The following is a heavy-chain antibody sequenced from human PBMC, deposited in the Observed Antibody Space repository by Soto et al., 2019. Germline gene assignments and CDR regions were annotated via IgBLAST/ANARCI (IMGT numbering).Heavy chain of an antibody. D-gene: IGHD6-19*01. Sequence: AAVKVSCKASGFTFSSSAVQWVRQARGQPLEWIGWIVLGNGNTNYAQKFQQRVTITRDMSTSTAYMEVRSLTSEDTAVYYCATRIGNIGWYWLDTWGQGTMVTVYS. V-gene: IGHV1-58*01. CDR2: IVLGNGNT. CDR1: GFTFSSSA. CDR3: ATRIGNIGWYWLDT. J-gene: IGHJ5*02.